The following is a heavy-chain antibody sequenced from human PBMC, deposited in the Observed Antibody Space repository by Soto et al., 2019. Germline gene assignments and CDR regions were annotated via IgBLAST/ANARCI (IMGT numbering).Heavy chain of an antibody. V-gene: IGHV3-30-3*01. CDR1: GFTFSDFE. J-gene: IGHJ4*02. D-gene: IGHD1-7*01. CDR3: ARRTGTAPRFDF. CDR2: ISYDGSNQ. Sequence: QVQLVESGGGVVQPGRSLRLSCSASGFTFSDFEMYWIRQAPGKGLDWVSFISYDGSNQYYAGSVKGRFTISRDNSKNTLFLLMSSLRPEDTAVYFCARRTGTAPRFDFWGQRTLVTVSS.